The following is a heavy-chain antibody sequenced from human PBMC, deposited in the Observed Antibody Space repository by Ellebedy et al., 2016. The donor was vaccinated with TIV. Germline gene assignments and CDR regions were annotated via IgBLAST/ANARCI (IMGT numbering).Heavy chain of an antibody. Sequence: ESLKISCAASAFTFTNYDMAWVRQAPGKGLEWVSGISNSGDNTYYADSVKGRFTISRDNSKNILYLQMNTLRAEDTAVYYCGGRWIWGQGTMVTVSS. CDR2: ISNSGDNT. CDR1: AFTFTNYD. J-gene: IGHJ3*02. V-gene: IGHV3-23*01. D-gene: IGHD4-23*01. CDR3: GGRWI.